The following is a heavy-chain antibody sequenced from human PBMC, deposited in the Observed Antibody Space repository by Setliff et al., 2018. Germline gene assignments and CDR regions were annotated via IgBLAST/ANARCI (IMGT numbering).Heavy chain of an antibody. Sequence: SETLSLTCTVSGGSISSSSYYWGWIRQPPGKGLEWIGSIYYSGSTYYNPSLKSRVTISVDTSKNQFSLKLSSVTAADTAVYYCAREVTGSSSWFDGAFDIWGQGTMVTVSS. J-gene: IGHJ3*02. CDR2: IYYSGST. CDR1: GGSISSSSYY. V-gene: IGHV4-39*07. D-gene: IGHD6-13*01. CDR3: AREVTGSSSWFDGAFDI.